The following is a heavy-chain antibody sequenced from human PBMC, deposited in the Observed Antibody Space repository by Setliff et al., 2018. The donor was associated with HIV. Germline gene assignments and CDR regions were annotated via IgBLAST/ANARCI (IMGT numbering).Heavy chain of an antibody. CDR1: GFTFSSYE. CDR2: ISRDSDRI. Sequence: GGSLRLSCAASGFTFSSYEMTWVRQAPGKGLECISYISRDSDRIHYADSVKGRFTVSRDNAKNSLFLQMHSLRAEDTAVYYCARDCRVGWVFAYGMDVWGQGTLVTVSS. J-gene: IGHJ6*02. D-gene: IGHD6-13*01. CDR3: ARDCRVGWVFAYGMDV. V-gene: IGHV3-48*03.